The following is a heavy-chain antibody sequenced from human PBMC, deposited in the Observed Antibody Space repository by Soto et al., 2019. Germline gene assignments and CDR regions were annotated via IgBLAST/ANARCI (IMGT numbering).Heavy chain of an antibody. V-gene: IGHV3-74*01. CDR1: GFTFSYYW. J-gene: IGHJ3*01. CDR3: ARGDKGAFDL. CDR2: IHSDGSST. Sequence: EVPLVESEGGLVQPGGSLRLSCAASGFTFSYYWMHWVRQAPGQGLVWVSRIHSDGSSTTYADSVKGRFTISRDNGKNTLYLQMNSLRAEDTAVYYCARGDKGAFDLWGQGTMVTVSS. D-gene: IGHD2-21*02.